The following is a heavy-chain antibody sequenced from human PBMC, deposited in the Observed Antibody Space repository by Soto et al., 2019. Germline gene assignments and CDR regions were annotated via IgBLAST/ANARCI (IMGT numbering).Heavy chain of an antibody. J-gene: IGHJ5*02. D-gene: IGHD3-10*01. CDR1: GGTFSSYA. V-gene: IGHV1-69*01. Sequence: QVQLVQSGAEVKKPGSSVKVSCKASGGTFSSYAISWVRQAPGQGLEWMGGIIPIFGTANYAQKFQGRVTITADESTSPAYMELSSLRSEDKAVYYCARESITMVRGEQKPNNGFDPWGQGTLVTVSS. CDR2: IIPIFGTA. CDR3: ARESITMVRGEQKPNNGFDP.